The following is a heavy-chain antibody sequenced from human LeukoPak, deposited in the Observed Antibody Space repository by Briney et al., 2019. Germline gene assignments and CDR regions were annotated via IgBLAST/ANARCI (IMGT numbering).Heavy chain of an antibody. D-gene: IGHD6-13*01. CDR3: ARDLSGIAAAVGVAERTNDAFDI. V-gene: IGHV1-2*04. CDR1: GYTFTGYY. J-gene: IGHJ3*02. Sequence: ASVKVSCKASGYTFTGYYMHWVRQAPGQGLEWMGWINPNSGGTNYAQKFQGWVTMTRDTSISTAYMELSRLRSDDTAVYCCARDLSGIAAAVGVAERTNDAFDIWGQGTMVTVSS. CDR2: INPNSGGT.